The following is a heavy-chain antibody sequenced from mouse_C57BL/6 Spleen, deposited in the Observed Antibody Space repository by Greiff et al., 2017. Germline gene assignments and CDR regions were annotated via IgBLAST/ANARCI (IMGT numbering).Heavy chain of an antibody. Sequence: EVQLVESGGGLVKPGGSLKLSCAASGFTFSDYGMHWVRQAPEKGLEWVAYISSGSSTIYYADTVKGRFTISRDNAKNTLFLQMTSLSSEDTAMYYCARCSYGSSPWFAGWGQRTLVTVSA. CDR1: GFTFSDYG. CDR3: ARCSYGSSPWFAG. D-gene: IGHD1-1*01. V-gene: IGHV5-17*01. J-gene: IGHJ3*01. CDR2: ISSGSSTI.